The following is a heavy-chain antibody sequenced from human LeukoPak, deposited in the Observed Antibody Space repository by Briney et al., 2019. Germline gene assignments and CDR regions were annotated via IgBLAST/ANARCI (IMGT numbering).Heavy chain of an antibody. Sequence: GRSLRLSCAASGFTFSSYGMHWVRQAPGKGLEWVAVIWYDGSNKYYGDSVKGRFTISRDNSKKTLYLQMNSLRVGDTAVCYCARGDGYNDAEYLQHWGQGTLVTVS. J-gene: IGHJ1*01. CDR3: ARGDGYNDAEYLQH. D-gene: IGHD5-24*01. V-gene: IGHV3-33*01. CDR2: IWYDGSNK. CDR1: GFTFSSYG.